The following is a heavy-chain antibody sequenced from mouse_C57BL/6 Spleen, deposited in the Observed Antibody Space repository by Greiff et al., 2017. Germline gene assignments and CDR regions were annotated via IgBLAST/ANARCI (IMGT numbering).Heavy chain of an antibody. CDR2: IYPGDGDT. CDR1: GYAFSSSW. J-gene: IGHJ4*01. V-gene: IGHV1-82*01. D-gene: IGHD2-5*01. CDR3: ASSNYPLSMDY. Sequence: QVQLKESGPELVKPGASVKISCKASGYAFSSSWMNWVKQRPGKGLEWIGRIYPGDGDTNYNGKFKGKATLTADKSSSTAYMQLSSLTSEDSAVYCCASSNYPLSMDYWGQGTSVTVSS.